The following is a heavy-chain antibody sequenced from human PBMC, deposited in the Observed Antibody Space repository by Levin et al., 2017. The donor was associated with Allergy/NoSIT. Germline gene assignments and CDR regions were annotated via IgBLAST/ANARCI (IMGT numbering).Heavy chain of an antibody. D-gene: IGHD3-9*01. CDR2: IRSKAYGGTT. CDR1: GFTFGDYA. CDR3: TRSLLTGYYRNAFDI. J-gene: IGHJ3*02. Sequence: SCTASGFTFGDYAMSWFRQAPGKGLEWVGFIRSKAYGGTTEYAASVKGRFTISRDDSKSIAYLQMNSLKTEDTAVYYCTRSLLTGYYRNAFDIWGQGTMVTVSS. V-gene: IGHV3-49*03.